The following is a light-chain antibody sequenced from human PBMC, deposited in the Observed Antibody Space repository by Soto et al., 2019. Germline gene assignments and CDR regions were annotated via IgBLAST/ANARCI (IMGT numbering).Light chain of an antibody. Sequence: QSVLTQPASVSGSPGQSITISCTGTSSDVGTYNLVSWYQQHPGKAPKLMIYEGTKRSSGVSNRFSGSKSGNTASLTIPGLQTEDEADYYCCSYVDSNTPVLFGGGTQLTVL. CDR1: SSDVGTYNL. CDR3: CSYVDSNTPVL. CDR2: EGT. V-gene: IGLV2-23*01. J-gene: IGLJ2*01.